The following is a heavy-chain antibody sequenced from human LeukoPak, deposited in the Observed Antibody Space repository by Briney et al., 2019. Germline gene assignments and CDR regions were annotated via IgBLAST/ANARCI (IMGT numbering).Heavy chain of an antibody. CDR2: INPSGGST. D-gene: IGHD2-15*01. Sequence: ASVKVSCKASGYTFTSYDINWVRQATGQGLEWMGIINPSGGSTSYAQKFQGRVTMTRGMSTSTVYMELSSLRSEDTAVYYCAREGLLEQQDSGGSQNYYYYYYMDVWGKGTTVTISS. V-gene: IGHV1-46*01. CDR3: AREGLLEQQDSGGSQNYYYYYYMDV. CDR1: GYTFTSYD. J-gene: IGHJ6*03.